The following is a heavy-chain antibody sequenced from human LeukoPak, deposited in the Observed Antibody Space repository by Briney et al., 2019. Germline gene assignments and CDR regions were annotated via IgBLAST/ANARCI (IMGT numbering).Heavy chain of an antibody. J-gene: IGHJ3*02. CDR1: GGSISSSSYY. Sequence: SETLSLTCTVSGGSISSSSYYWGWIRQPPGKGLEWIGSIYYSGSTYYSPSLKSRVTISVDTSKNQFSLKLSSVTAADTAVYYCARLDTAMGFAAFDIWGQGTMVTVSS. D-gene: IGHD5-18*01. CDR3: ARLDTAMGFAAFDI. V-gene: IGHV4-39*01. CDR2: IYYSGST.